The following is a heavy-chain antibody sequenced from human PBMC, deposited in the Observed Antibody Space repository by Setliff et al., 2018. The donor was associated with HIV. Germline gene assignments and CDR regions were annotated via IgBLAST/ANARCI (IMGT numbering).Heavy chain of an antibody. J-gene: IGHJ4*02. CDR3: ARLPDINSWPFDY. CDR1: RGSISSGTYY. Sequence: SETLSLTCTVSRGSISSGTYYWTWIRQPPGKGLEWIGYIHHSGGTQYNPSLMSRLTMSVDSSKNQFSLSLSSVTAADTAVYYCARLPDINSWPFDYWARGTLVTGSS. V-gene: IGHV4-61*01. D-gene: IGHD6-13*01. CDR2: IHHSGGT.